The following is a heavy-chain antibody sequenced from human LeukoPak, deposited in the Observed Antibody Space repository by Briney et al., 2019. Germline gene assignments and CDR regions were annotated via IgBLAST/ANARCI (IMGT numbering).Heavy chain of an antibody. CDR1: GYTFTSYY. Sequence: ASVKVSCKASGYTFTSYYMHWVRQAPGQGLEWMGIINPSGGSTSYAQKFQGRVTMTRDMSTSTVYMELSSLRSEDTAVYYCARERGRDGYNSGWFDPWGQGTLVTVSS. D-gene: IGHD5-24*01. V-gene: IGHV1-46*01. J-gene: IGHJ5*02. CDR2: INPSGGST. CDR3: ARERGRDGYNSGWFDP.